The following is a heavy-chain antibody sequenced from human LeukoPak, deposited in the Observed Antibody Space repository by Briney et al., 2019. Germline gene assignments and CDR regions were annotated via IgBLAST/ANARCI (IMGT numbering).Heavy chain of an antibody. CDR1: GFPFSAYA. CDR3: AKPRVDSGTGSSYGHGLDF. Sequence: PGGSLRLSCAASGFPFSAYAMTWVRQAPGKGPEWVSSISPQGTTYYADSVKGRFTVSRDNSRNTLFLQMDSLRAGDMAVYYCAKPRVDSGTGSSYGHGLDFWGQGTLVTVSS. CDR2: ISPQGTT. V-gene: IGHV3-23*01. D-gene: IGHD5-18*01. J-gene: IGHJ4*02.